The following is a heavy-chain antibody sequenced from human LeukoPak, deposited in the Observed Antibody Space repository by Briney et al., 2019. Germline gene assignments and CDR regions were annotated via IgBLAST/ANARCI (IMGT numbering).Heavy chain of an antibody. Sequence: GESLKISCAASGFTFSSYSMNWVRQAAGKGLEWISYISSSSSIIYYADSVKGRFTISRDNAQSSMYLQMNSLRAEDTAVYYCAREGDSSGYYHDYWGQGTLVTVSS. J-gene: IGHJ4*02. CDR2: ISSSSSII. V-gene: IGHV3-48*01. CDR1: GFTFSSYS. CDR3: AREGDSSGYYHDY. D-gene: IGHD3-22*01.